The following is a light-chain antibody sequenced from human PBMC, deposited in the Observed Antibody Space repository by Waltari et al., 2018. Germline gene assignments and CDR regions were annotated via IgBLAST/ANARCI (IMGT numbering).Light chain of an antibody. CDR2: EGS. Sequence: QSALTQPASVSGSPGQSITTSCTGTSSDVGTYNLVSWYQQHPGKAPKLLIYEGSKRPSGVSDLFSGSRSGNTGSLTISGLQADDEGYYYCCSYAGGRTWVFGGGTKLTVL. CDR1: SSDVGTYNL. J-gene: IGLJ3*02. V-gene: IGLV2-23*01. CDR3: CSYAGGRTWV.